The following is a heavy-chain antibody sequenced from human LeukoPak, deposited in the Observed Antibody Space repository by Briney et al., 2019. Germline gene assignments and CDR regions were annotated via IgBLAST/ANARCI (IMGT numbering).Heavy chain of an antibody. CDR2: ISSSGSTI. CDR3: ARLGDLAVPDYYYGMDV. J-gene: IGHJ6*02. Sequence: PGGSLRLSCAASGFTFSDYYMSWIRQAPGKGLEWVSYISSSGSTIYYADSVKGRFTISRDNAKNSLYLQMNSLRAEDTAVYYCARLGDLAVPDYYYGMDVWGQGTTVTVPS. D-gene: IGHD3-16*01. V-gene: IGHV3-11*01. CDR1: GFTFSDYY.